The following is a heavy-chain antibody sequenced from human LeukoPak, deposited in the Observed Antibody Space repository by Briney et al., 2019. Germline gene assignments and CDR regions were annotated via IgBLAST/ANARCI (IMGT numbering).Heavy chain of an antibody. J-gene: IGHJ3*02. D-gene: IGHD6-19*01. V-gene: IGHV4-59*01. CDR1: GGSFSGYY. Sequence: SETLSLTCAVYGGSFSGYYWSWIRQPPGKGLEWIGYIYHSGSTNYNPSLKSRVTISLDTSKKHFSLKLSSVTAADTAVYYCVRGHLVGGWFKYDAFDIWGQGTMVSVSS. CDR2: IYHSGST. CDR3: VRGHLVGGWFKYDAFDI.